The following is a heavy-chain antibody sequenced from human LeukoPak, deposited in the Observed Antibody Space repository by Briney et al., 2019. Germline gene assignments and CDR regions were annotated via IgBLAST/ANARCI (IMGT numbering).Heavy chain of an antibody. D-gene: IGHD3-9*01. CDR1: GGTFSSYA. J-gene: IGHJ5*02. CDR3: ARTYDILPSWFDP. CDR2: IIPIFGTA. V-gene: IGHV1-69*13. Sequence: GASVKVSCKASGGTFSSYAISWVRQAPGQGLEWMRGIIPIFGTANYAQKFQGRVTITADESTSTAYMELSSLRSEDTAVYYCARTYDILPSWFDPWGQGTLVTVSS.